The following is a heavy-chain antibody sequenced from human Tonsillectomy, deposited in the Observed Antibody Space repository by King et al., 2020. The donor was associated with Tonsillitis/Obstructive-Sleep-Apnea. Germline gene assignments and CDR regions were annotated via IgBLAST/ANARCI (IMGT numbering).Heavy chain of an antibody. CDR3: AKDLRDDFWSGYYSFTNWFDP. V-gene: IGHV3-23*04. J-gene: IGHJ5*02. CDR2: ISGSGGST. D-gene: IGHD3-3*01. CDR1: GFTFSSYA. Sequence: VQLVESGGGLVQPGGSLRLSCAASGFTFSSYAMSWVRQAPGKGLEWVSVISGSGGSTHYADSVKGRFTISRDNSKNTLYLQMNSLRAEDTAVYYCAKDLRDDFWSGYYSFTNWFDPWGQGTLVTVSS.